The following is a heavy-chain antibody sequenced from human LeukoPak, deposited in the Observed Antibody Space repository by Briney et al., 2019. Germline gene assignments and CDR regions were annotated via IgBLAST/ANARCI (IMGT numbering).Heavy chain of an antibody. Sequence: ASVKVSCKASGYTFTGYYMHWVRQAPGLGLEWMGWINPNSGDTKNAQNYQGRITMTRDTSISTVYMELTSLRSDDTAVLYCARASGGGQTSFDIWGQGTVVTVSS. D-gene: IGHD3-16*01. CDR1: GYTFTGYY. CDR2: INPNSGDT. CDR3: ARASGGGQTSFDI. V-gene: IGHV1-2*02. J-gene: IGHJ3*02.